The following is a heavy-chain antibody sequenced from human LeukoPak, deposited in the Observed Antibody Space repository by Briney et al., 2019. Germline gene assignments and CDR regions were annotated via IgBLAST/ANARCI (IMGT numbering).Heavy chain of an antibody. J-gene: IGHJ4*02. Sequence: GGSLRLSCAASGFTFSSYGMHWVRQAPGKGLEWVAFIRYDGSSKYYADSVKGRFTISRDNSKNTLYLQMNSLRAEDTAVYYCAKDRSSSSWFLFDYWGQGTLVTVSS. CDR2: IRYDGSSK. D-gene: IGHD6-13*01. CDR3: AKDRSSSSWFLFDY. V-gene: IGHV3-30*02. CDR1: GFTFSSYG.